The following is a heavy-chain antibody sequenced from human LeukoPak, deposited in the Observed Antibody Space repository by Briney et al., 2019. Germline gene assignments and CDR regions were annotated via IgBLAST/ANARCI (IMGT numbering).Heavy chain of an antibody. CDR3: ARHTGYSSSCVDY. CDR2: IYYSGST. D-gene: IGHD6-13*01. V-gene: IGHV4-39*01. J-gene: IGHJ4*02. Sequence: SETLSLTCTVSGGSISRSSYYWGWIRQPPGKGLEWIGSIYYSGSTYYNPSLKSRVTISVDTSKNQFSLKLSSVTAADTAVYYCARHTGYSSSCVDYWGQGTLVTVSS. CDR1: GGSISRSSYY.